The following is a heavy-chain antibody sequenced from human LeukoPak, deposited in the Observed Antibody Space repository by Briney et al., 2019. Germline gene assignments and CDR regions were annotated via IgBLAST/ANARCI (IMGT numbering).Heavy chain of an antibody. D-gene: IGHD6-19*01. CDR3: AKSSGWNYYYYYMDV. V-gene: IGHV3-48*03. Sequence: QPGRSLRLSCAASGFTFSSYEMNWVRQAPGKGLEWVSYISSSGSTIYYADSVKGRFTISRDNAKNSLYLQMNSLRAEDTAVYYCAKSSGWNYYYYYMDVWGKGTTVIASS. CDR1: GFTFSSYE. J-gene: IGHJ6*03. CDR2: ISSSGSTI.